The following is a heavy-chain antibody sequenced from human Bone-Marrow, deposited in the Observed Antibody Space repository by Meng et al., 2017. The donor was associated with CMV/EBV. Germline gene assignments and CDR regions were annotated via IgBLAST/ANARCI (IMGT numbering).Heavy chain of an antibody. CDR1: GYTFTSYC. CDR2: ISAYNGNT. CDR3: AREFGMRYQLLFSYYYYGMDV. Sequence: ASEKVSCKASGYTFTSYCISWVRQTPGQGLEWMGWISAYNGNTNYAPKLQGRVTMTTDTSTSTAYMELRSLRSDDTAVYYCAREFGMRYQLLFSYYYYGMDVWGQGTTVTVSS. D-gene: IGHD2-2*01. V-gene: IGHV1-18*01. J-gene: IGHJ6*02.